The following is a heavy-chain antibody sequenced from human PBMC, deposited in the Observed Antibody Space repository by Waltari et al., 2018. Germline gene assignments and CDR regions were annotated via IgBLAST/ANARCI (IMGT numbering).Heavy chain of an antibody. D-gene: IGHD6-13*01. CDR2: ISSSSSYI. V-gene: IGHV3-21*01. J-gene: IGHJ4*02. Sequence: EVQLVESGGGLVKPGGSLRLSCAASGFTFSSYSMNWVRQAPGKGLEWVSSISSSSSYIYYADSVKGRFTIARDNAKNSLYLQMNSLRAEDTAVYYCARDWIAAAGTAWDYWGQGTLVNVCS. CDR1: GFTFSSYS. CDR3: ARDWIAAAGTAWDY.